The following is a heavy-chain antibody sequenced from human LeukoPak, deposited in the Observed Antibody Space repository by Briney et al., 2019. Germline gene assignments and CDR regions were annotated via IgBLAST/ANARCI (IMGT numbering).Heavy chain of an antibody. V-gene: IGHV4-34*01. CDR2: MNHSGST. CDR3: ARLTKNDSGTYRFGKKKRGYMDV. Sequence: PSETLSLTCGVSGESFSGYYWSWIRQPPGKGLEWIGEMNHSGSTNYNPSLKSRVTISVDTSKNQFSLKLSSVTAADTAVYYCARLTKNDSGTYRFGKKKRGYMDVWGKGTTVTISS. J-gene: IGHJ6*03. D-gene: IGHD3-10*01. CDR1: GESFSGYY.